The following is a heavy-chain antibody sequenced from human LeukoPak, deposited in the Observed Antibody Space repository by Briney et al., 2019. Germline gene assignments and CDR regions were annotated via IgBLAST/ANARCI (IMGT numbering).Heavy chain of an antibody. CDR3: ARERRGCSGGSCYEDY. D-gene: IGHD2-15*01. CDR2: IYTSGST. J-gene: IGHJ4*02. CDR1: GGSISSYY. V-gene: IGHV4-4*07. Sequence: PETLSLTCTVSGGSISSYYWSWIRQPAGKGLEWIGRIYTSGSTNYNPSLKSRVTISVDKSKNQFSLKLSSVTAADTAVYYCARERRGCSGGSCYEDYWGQGTLVTVSS.